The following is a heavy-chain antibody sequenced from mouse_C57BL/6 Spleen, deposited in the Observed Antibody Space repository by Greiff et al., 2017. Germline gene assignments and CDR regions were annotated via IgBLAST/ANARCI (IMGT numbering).Heavy chain of an antibody. Sequence: VQVVESGAELARPGASVKLSCKASGYTFTSYGISWVKQRTGQGLEWIGEIYPRSGNTYYNEKFKGKATLTAYKSSSTAYMELRSLTSEDSAVYFCARSYYGSSLFAYWGQGTLVTVSA. D-gene: IGHD1-1*01. V-gene: IGHV1-81*01. CDR3: ARSYYGSSLFAY. CDR1: GYTFTSYG. J-gene: IGHJ3*01. CDR2: IYPRSGNT.